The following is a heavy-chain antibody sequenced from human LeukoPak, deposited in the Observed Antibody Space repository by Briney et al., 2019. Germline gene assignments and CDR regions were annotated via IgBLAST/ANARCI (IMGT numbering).Heavy chain of an antibody. V-gene: IGHV3-30*04. Sequence: GSLRLSCAASGFTFSSYAMHWVRQAPGKGLEWVAVISYDGSNKYYADSVKGRFTISRDNSKNTLYLQMNSLRAEDTAVYYCARGLEIVVVAATPVSWGQGTLVTVSS. J-gene: IGHJ5*02. CDR2: ISYDGSNK. D-gene: IGHD2-15*01. CDR1: GFTFSSYA. CDR3: ARGLEIVVVAATPVS.